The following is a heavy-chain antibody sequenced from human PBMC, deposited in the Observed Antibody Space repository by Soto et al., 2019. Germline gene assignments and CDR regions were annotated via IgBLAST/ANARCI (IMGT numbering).Heavy chain of an antibody. V-gene: IGHV4-34*01. J-gene: IGHJ4*02. CDR1: GGSFSGYY. D-gene: IGHD6-19*01. CDR3: ARARSIAVYDS. CDR2: INHSGST. Sequence: SETLSLTCAVYGGSFSGYYCSWIRQPPGKGLEWIGEINHSGSTNYNPSLKSRVTISVDTSKNQFSLKLSSVTAADTAIYYCARARSIAVYDSWGQGTLVTVSS.